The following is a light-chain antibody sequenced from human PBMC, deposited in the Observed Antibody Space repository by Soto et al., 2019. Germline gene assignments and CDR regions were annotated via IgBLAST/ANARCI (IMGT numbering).Light chain of an antibody. Sequence: EIVLTQSPATLSLSPGERATLSCRASQSVSNYLAWYQQKPGQAPRLLIYDVSHRATDIPARFRGSGSGTDFTLTISSLEPEDFAVYYCQQRSDWPLYTFGQGTKLEIK. CDR1: QSVSNY. CDR3: QQRSDWPLYT. V-gene: IGKV3-11*01. J-gene: IGKJ2*01. CDR2: DVS.